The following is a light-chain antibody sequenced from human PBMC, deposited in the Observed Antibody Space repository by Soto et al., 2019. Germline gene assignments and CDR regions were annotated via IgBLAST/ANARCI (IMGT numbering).Light chain of an antibody. CDR3: HQSYSTLFT. CDR2: AAS. CDR1: QSISSY. V-gene: IGKV1-39*01. Sequence: DIQMTQSPSSLSASVGDRVTITCRASQSISSYLNWYQQKPGKAPKLLIYAASSLQSGVPSRFSGSGSGTDFTLTISSLLPEDFATYYCHQSYSTLFTFGPGTKVDI. J-gene: IGKJ3*01.